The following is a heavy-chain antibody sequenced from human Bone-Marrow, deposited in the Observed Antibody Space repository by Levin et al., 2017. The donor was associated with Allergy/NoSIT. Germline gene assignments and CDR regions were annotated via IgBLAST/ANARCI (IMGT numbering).Heavy chain of an antibody. V-gene: IGHV3-64D*06. CDR2: IISNGGST. CDR3: VKWSYRFHY. Sequence: QTGGSLRLSCSASGFTFSSYAMHWFRQPPGKGLEYVSAIISNGGSTYYADSVKGRFTISRDNTKNTLYLQMGSVRAEDTAVYYCVKWSYRFHYWGQGNLVTGSS. J-gene: IGHJ4*02. CDR1: GFTFSSYA. D-gene: IGHD2-15*01.